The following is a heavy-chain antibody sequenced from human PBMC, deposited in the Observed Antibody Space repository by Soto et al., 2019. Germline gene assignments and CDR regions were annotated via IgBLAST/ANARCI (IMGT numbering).Heavy chain of an antibody. J-gene: IGHJ5*02. V-gene: IGHV4-59*01. D-gene: IGHD1-20*01. Sequence: PSETLSLTCTVSGGSISSYYWNWIRQPPGKGLEWIGYIYYSGSSNYNPSLKSRVTISIDTSKHQLPLRLSSVTSADTAVYYCAREESSRDRAITGNWFDPWGQGTLVTVSS. CDR3: AREESSRDRAITGNWFDP. CDR1: GGSISSYY. CDR2: IYYSGSS.